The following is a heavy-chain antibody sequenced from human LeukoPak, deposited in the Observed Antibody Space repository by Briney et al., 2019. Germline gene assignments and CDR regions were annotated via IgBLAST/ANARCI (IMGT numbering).Heavy chain of an antibody. D-gene: IGHD3-10*01. J-gene: IGHJ5*02. CDR1: GFTSSSYG. V-gene: IGHV3-30*18. CDR2: ISYDGSNK. CDR3: AKDRAPDNFTTVRGVIITGNWFDP. Sequence: PGGSLRLSCAASGFTSSSYGMHWVRQAPGKGLEWVAVISYDGSNKYYADSVKGRFTISRDNSKNTLYPQMNSLRAEDTAVYYCAKDRAPDNFTTVRGVIITGNWFDPWGQGTLVTVSS.